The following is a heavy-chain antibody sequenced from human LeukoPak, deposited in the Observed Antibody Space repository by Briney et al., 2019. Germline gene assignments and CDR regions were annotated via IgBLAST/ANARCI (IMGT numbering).Heavy chain of an antibody. Sequence: PGGSLRLSCAASGFTFRAYGMTWVRQAPGKGLEWVSAVSNDGGTTVYADSVRGRFTVSRDNSKNTLYLQMNSLRAEDTAVYYCAKSPYIGSHIYLDYWGQGTLVTVSS. CDR2: VSNDGGTT. J-gene: IGHJ4*02. CDR1: GFTFRAYG. V-gene: IGHV3-23*01. D-gene: IGHD3-16*01. CDR3: AKSPYIGSHIYLDY.